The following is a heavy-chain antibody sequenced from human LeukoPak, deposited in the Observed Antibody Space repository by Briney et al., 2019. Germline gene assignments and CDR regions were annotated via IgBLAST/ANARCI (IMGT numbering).Heavy chain of an antibody. CDR1: GFTFSSYA. Sequence: GGSLRLSCSASGFTFSSYAMHWVRQAPGKGLEYVSAISSNGGSTYYADSVKGRFTISRDNSKNTLYLQMSSLRAEDTAVYYCVRGMEDYDILTGVLDVWGQGTTVTVSS. CDR2: ISSNGGST. J-gene: IGHJ6*02. V-gene: IGHV3-64D*06. CDR3: VRGMEDYDILTGVLDV. D-gene: IGHD3-9*01.